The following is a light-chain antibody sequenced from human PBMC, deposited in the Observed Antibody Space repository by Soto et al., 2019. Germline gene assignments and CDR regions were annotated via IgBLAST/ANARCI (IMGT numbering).Light chain of an antibody. CDR1: SSNIGAGYD. V-gene: IGLV1-40*01. J-gene: IGLJ1*01. Sequence: QSVLTQPPSVSGAPGQRVTISCTGSSSNIGAGYDVHWYQQLPGTAPKLLIYGNSNRPSGVPDRFSGSKSGTSASLAITGLQAEDEADYYCQSYASSLIYVFGTGTKLTVL. CDR2: GNS. CDR3: QSYASSLIYV.